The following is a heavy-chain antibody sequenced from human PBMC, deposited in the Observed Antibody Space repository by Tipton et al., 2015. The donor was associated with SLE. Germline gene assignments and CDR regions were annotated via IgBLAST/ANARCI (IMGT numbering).Heavy chain of an antibody. CDR2: IYSGGST. V-gene: IGHV3-66*02. CDR3: ARWWGISAAGAMDY. Sequence: GSLRLSCAASGFTVSSNYMSWVRQAPGKGLEWVSVIYSGGSTYYADSVKGRFTISRDNSKNTLYLQMNSLRAEDTAVYYCARWWGISAAGAMDYWGQGTLVTVSS. J-gene: IGHJ4*02. CDR1: GFTVSSNY. D-gene: IGHD6-13*01.